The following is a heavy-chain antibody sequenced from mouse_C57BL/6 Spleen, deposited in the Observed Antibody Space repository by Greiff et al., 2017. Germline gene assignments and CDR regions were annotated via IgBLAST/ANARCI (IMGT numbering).Heavy chain of an antibody. CDR1: GYTFTSYW. CDR3: ERAPCGRSYDY. Sequence: QVQLQQPGAELAKPGASVKLSCKASGYTFTSYWMHWVKQRPGQGLEWIGMIHPNSGSTNYNEKFKSKATLTVDKSSSTAYMQLRSLTSEDSAVXYCERAPCGRSYDYWGQGTTLTVSS. V-gene: IGHV1-64*01. D-gene: IGHD1-1*01. J-gene: IGHJ2*01. CDR2: IHPNSGST.